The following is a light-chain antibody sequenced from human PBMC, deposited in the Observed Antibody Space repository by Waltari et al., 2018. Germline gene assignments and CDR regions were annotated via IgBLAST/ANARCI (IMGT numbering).Light chain of an antibody. CDR1: QSSSNN. CDR2: AAS. Sequence: ETVMIQSPATLSVSPGERATLSCRASQSSSNNVTWFQQTLGQAPRLLIYAASSRSTNIPGRFGGSGSGTDFTLTISSLQAEDFAVYYCQQYNEWPYTFGQGTVLEI. J-gene: IGKJ2*01. V-gene: IGKV3-15*01. CDR3: QQYNEWPYT.